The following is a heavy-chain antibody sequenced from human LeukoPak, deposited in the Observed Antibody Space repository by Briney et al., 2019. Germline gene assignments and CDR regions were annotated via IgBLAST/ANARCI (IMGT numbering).Heavy chain of an antibody. CDR1: GYSISSGYY. V-gene: IGHV4-38-2*02. J-gene: IGHJ4*02. D-gene: IGHD4-17*01. CDR3: ARDYGDYAFDY. Sequence: SQTLSLTCAVSGYSISSGYYWGWIRQPPGKGLEWIGSIYHSGSTYYNPSLKSRVTISVDTSKNQFSLKLSSVTAADTAVYYCARDYGDYAFDYWGQGTLVTASS. CDR2: IYHSGST.